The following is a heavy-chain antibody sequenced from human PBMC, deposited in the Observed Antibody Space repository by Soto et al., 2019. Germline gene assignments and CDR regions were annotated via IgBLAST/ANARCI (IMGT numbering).Heavy chain of an antibody. J-gene: IGHJ5*02. D-gene: IGHD6-6*01. CDR1: GGSISSGDYY. Sequence: QVQLQESGPGLVKPSQTLSLTCTVSGGSISSGDYYWSWIRQPPGKGLEWIGYIYYSGSTFYNPSLKSRVTISGDAAKDQCSLTLSPVPAADTAIYYCARERPDGARLAPWAQGTLVTVSS. V-gene: IGHV4-30-4*01. CDR2: IYYSGST. CDR3: ARERPDGARLAP.